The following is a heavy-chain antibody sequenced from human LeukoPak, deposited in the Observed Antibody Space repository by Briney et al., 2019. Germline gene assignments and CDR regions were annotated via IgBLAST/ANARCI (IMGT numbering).Heavy chain of an antibody. CDR2: IYYSGST. J-gene: IGHJ4*02. D-gene: IGHD5-18*01. Sequence: SQTLSLTCTVSGGSISSGDYYWSWIRQPPGKGLEWIGYIYYSGSTYYNPSLKSRVTISVDTSKNQFSLKLSSVTAADTAVYYCARSLDTVMDPLDYWGQGTLVTVSS. CDR1: GGSISSGDYY. CDR3: ARSLDTVMDPLDY. V-gene: IGHV4-30-4*08.